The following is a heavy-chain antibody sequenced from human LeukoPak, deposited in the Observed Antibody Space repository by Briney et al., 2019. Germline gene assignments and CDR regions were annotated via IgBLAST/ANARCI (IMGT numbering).Heavy chain of an antibody. D-gene: IGHD1-26*01. V-gene: IGHV3-48*01. Sequence: GGSLRLSCAASGFTVSTNYVNWVRQAPGKGLEWVSYISSSSSTIYYADSVKGRFTISRDNAKNSLYLQMNSLRAEDTAVYYCARGSDTWEPLALDYWGQGTLVTVSS. J-gene: IGHJ4*02. CDR1: GFTVSTNY. CDR2: ISSSSSTI. CDR3: ARGSDTWEPLALDY.